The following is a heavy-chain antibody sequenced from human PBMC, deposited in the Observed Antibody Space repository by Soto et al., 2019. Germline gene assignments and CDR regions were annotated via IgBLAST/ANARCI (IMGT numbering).Heavy chain of an antibody. Sequence: QVQLQESGPGLVKPSQTLSLTCTVSGGSISSGGYYWSWIRQHPGKGLEWLGYIYYSGSTYYNPSLKSRVTISVDTSKNQFSLKLSSVTAADTAVYYCARDGGGSEYYYDSSGYIWGQGTLVTVSS. J-gene: IGHJ4*02. CDR1: GGSISSGGYY. CDR3: ARDGGGSEYYYDSSGYI. CDR2: IYYSGST. D-gene: IGHD3-22*01. V-gene: IGHV4-31*03.